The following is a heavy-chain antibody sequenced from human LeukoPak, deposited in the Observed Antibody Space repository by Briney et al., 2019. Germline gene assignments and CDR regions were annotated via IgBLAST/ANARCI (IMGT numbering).Heavy chain of an antibody. D-gene: IGHD3-3*01. V-gene: IGHV4-59*01. CDR3: ARDKASATKNYYMDV. CDR2: IYYSGST. CDR1: GGSISSYY. Sequence: SETLSLTCTVSGGSISSYYWSWIRQPPGKGLEWIGYIYYSGSTNYNPSLKSRVTISVDTSKSQFSLKLSSVTAADTAVYYCARDKASATKNYYMDVWGKGTTVTVSS. J-gene: IGHJ6*03.